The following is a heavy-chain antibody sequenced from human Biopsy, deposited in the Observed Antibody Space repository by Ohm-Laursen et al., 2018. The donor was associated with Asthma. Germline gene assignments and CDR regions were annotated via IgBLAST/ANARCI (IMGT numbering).Heavy chain of an antibody. Sequence: SLRLSRAATGFTFSDYYMSRIRQAPGKGLEWISYINGKSNSIEYADSVKGRFTISRDNAKNSLYLQMNSLRAEDTAVYYCARDSYSSGLYDDFESWGQGTLVTVSS. J-gene: IGHJ4*02. CDR1: GFTFSDYY. D-gene: IGHD6-19*01. CDR2: INGKSNSI. V-gene: IGHV3-11*01. CDR3: ARDSYSSGLYDDFES.